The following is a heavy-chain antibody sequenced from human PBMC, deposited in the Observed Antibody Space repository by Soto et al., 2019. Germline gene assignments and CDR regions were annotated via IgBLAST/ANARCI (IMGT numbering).Heavy chain of an antibody. V-gene: IGHV1-2*02. CDR2: INPNSGGT. Sequence: ASVKVSCKASGYTFTGYYMHWVRQAPGQGLEWMGWINPNSGGTNYAQKFQGRVTMTRDTSISTAYMELSRLRSDDTAVYLCARGSRAYYYDSSGYYRYWYFDLWGRGTLVTVSS. J-gene: IGHJ2*01. CDR3: ARGSRAYYYDSSGYYRYWYFDL. CDR1: GYTFTGYY. D-gene: IGHD3-22*01.